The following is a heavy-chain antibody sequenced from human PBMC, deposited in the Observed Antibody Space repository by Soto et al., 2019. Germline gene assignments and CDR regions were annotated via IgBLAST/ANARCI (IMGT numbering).Heavy chain of an antibody. D-gene: IGHD2-2*01. V-gene: IGHV1-18*01. J-gene: IGHJ4*02. CDR2: LTPYNGKT. CDR3: ARDTSHYFDH. Sequence: ASVKVSCKASGYTFITYGVTWVRQAPGQGLEWMGWLTPYNGKTHYAQKFQDRVTMTTDTAATTAYMELRILTSDDSAMYFCARDTSHYFDHWGQGILVTGSS. CDR1: GYTFITYG.